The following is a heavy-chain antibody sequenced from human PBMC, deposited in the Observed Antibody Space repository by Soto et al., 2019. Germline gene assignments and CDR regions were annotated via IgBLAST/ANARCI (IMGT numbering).Heavy chain of an antibody. J-gene: IGHJ3*02. CDR3: ARASDEWLASLGAFDI. CDR1: GGTFSSYT. CDR2: IIPILGIA. Sequence: QVQLVQSGAEVKKPGSSVKVSCKASGGTFSSYTISWVRQAPGQRLEWMGRIIPILGIANYAQKFQGRVTSTADKSTRTAYMEPRSLRSEDMGVYYCARASDEWLASLGAFDIWGQGTMVTVSS. D-gene: IGHD6-19*01. V-gene: IGHV1-69*02.